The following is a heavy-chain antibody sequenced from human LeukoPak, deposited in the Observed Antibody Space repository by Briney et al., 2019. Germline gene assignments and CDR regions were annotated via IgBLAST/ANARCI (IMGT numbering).Heavy chain of an antibody. CDR2: SRNRANSYTT. D-gene: IGHD1-26*01. Sequence: GGSLRLSCAASGFTFSDHYMDWFRQTPGKGMEWVGRSRNRANSYTTEYAASVKGRFIISRDDSKNSLFLQMNSLKTDDTAVYYCTRASLSGSYFFYWGQGALVTVSS. V-gene: IGHV3-72*01. CDR1: GFTFSDHY. CDR3: TRASLSGSYFFY. J-gene: IGHJ4*02.